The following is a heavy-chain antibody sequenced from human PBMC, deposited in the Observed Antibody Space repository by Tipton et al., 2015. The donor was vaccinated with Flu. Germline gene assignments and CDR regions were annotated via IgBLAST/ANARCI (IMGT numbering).Heavy chain of an antibody. CDR2: IYYSGST. Sequence: LRLSCTVSGGSVSSGSYYWSWIRQPPGKGLEWIGYIYYSGSTNYNPSLKSRVTISVDTSKNQFSLKLSSVTAADTAVYYCARDQVSPHLTYGMDVWGQGP. CDR1: GGSVSSGSYY. CDR3: ARDQVSPHLTYGMDV. J-gene: IGHJ6*02. V-gene: IGHV4-61*01. D-gene: IGHD2-21*01.